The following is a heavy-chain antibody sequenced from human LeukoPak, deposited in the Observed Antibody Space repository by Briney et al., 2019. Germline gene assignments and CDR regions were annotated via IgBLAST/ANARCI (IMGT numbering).Heavy chain of an antibody. CDR3: AREDGEGSGSYYRGHYYYMDV. V-gene: IGHV1-2*02. J-gene: IGHJ6*03. CDR2: INPNSGGT. D-gene: IGHD3-10*01. Sequence: ASVKVSCKASGYTFTAYYMHWVRQAPGQGLEWMGWINPNSGGTGYAQKFQGRVTMTRDTSISTAYMELSRLRSDDTAVYYCAREDGEGSGSYYRGHYYYMDVWGKGTTVTVSS. CDR1: GYTFTAYY.